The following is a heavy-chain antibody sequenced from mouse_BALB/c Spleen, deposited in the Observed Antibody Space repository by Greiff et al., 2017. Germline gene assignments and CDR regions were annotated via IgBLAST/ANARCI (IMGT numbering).Heavy chain of an antibody. CDR3: ALGDFTY. J-gene: IGHJ3*01. CDR1: GFNIKDYY. Sequence: EVQLQQSGAELVRPGALVKLSCKASGFNIKDYYMHWVKQRPEQGLEWIGWIDPENGNTIYDPKFQGKASITADTSSNTAYLQLSSLTSEDTAVYYCALGDFTYWGQGTLVTVSA. CDR2: IDPENGNT. V-gene: IGHV14-1*02.